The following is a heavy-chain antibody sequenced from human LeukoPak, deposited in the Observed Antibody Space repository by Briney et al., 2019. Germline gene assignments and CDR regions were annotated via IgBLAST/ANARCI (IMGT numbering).Heavy chain of an antibody. D-gene: IGHD4-23*01. CDR2: INPNSGGT. V-gene: IGHV1-2*04. Sequence: ASVKVSCKASGYTFTNYGISWVRQAPGQGLEWMGWINPNSGGTNYAQKFQGWVTMTRDTSISTAHMELSRLRSDDTAVYYCARDQSDYGGNSGFDPWGQGTLVTVSS. CDR3: ARDQSDYGGNSGFDP. J-gene: IGHJ5*02. CDR1: GYTFTNYG.